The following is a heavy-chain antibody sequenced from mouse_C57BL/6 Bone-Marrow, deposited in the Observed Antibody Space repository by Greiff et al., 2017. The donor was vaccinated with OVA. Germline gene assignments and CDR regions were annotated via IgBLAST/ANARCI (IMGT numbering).Heavy chain of an antibody. CDR3: ARLSGYYYGSSYLDV. V-gene: IGHV1-81*01. J-gene: IGHJ1*03. D-gene: IGHD1-1*01. Sequence: QVQLQQSGAELARPGASVKLSCKASGYTFTSYGISWVKQRTGQGLEWIGEIYPRSGNTYYNEKFKGKATLTADKSSSTAYIELRSLTSEDSAVYFCARLSGYYYGSSYLDVWGTGTTVTVSS. CDR1: GYTFTSYG. CDR2: IYPRSGNT.